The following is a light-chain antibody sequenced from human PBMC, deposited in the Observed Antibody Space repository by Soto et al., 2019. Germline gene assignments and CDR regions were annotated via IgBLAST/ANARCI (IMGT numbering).Light chain of an antibody. CDR3: QQSYSTRIT. CDR1: QSIRSY. Sequence: HMNQSPSSLSASVGDRLTMTCRERQSIRSYLNWYPQTPGKAPKVLIYAVSSLQSGVPSRFSGSGAGTDCTLTISSLKHEDVATSLCQQSYSTRITFAQGTRLE. CDR2: AVS. V-gene: IGKV1-39*01. J-gene: IGKJ5*01.